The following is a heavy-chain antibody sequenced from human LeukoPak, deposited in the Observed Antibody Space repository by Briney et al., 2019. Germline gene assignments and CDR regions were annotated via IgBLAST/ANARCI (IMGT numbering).Heavy chain of an antibody. V-gene: IGHV4-59*01. J-gene: IGHJ4*02. CDR3: ARDSRGAGPDFDY. D-gene: IGHD6-19*01. CDR1: GSIRSYY. Sequence: PSETLSLTCTVSGSIRSYYWSWIRQSPGKGLEWIGYIYYTGSTNYNPSLKSRVSISVDTSKIQFSLNLRSVTAADTAVYYCARDSRGAGPDFDYWGQGTLVTVSS. CDR2: IYYTGST.